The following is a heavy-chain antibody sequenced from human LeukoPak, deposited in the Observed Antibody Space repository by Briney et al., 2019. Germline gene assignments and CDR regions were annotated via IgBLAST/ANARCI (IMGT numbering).Heavy chain of an antibody. J-gene: IGHJ4*02. D-gene: IGHD3-22*01. Sequence: GASVKVSCKASGYTFPGYYMHWVRQAPGQGLEWMGRINPNSGGTNYAQKFQGRVTMTRDTSINTAYMDLSRLRSDDTAVYYCARGRNSVYYFNVVAPSYFDYWGQGTLVTVSS. CDR1: GYTFPGYY. V-gene: IGHV1-2*06. CDR3: ARGRNSVYYFNVVAPSYFDY. CDR2: INPNSGGT.